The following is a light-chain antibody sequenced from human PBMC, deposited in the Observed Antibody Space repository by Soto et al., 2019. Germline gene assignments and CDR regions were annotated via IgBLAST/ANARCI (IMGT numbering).Light chain of an antibody. CDR3: QQYNNWPRT. CDR1: QSVSIL. CDR2: GAT. Sequence: EIEMTLLPATQSVSPGEPATVSWRACQSVSILLAWYQQKPGQAPRLLIHGATTRATGIPARFSGSGSGTEFTLTISSLQSEDFAVYYCQQYNNWPRTFGQGTKV. J-gene: IGKJ1*01. V-gene: IGKV3-15*01.